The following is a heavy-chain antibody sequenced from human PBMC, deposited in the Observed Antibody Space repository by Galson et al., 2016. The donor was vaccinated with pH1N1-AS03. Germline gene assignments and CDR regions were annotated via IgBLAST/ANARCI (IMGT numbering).Heavy chain of an antibody. D-gene: IGHD2-15*01. CDR1: GGSINSYY. CDR3: GRHLRSSYSMDV. CDR2: IYYNGDT. V-gene: IGHV4-59*08. Sequence: ETLSLTCTVSGGSINSYYWSWFRQPPGKGLEWIGQIYYNGDTLYNPSLRGRVTISLDTSMTQFSLRLSSVTAADTAVYYCGRHLRSSYSMDVWGQGTTVTVSS. J-gene: IGHJ6*02.